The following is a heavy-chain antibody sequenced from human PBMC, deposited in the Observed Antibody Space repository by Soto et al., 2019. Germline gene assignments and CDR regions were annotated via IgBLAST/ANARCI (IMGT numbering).Heavy chain of an antibody. CDR2: IYYSGST. D-gene: IGHD4-17*01. CDR3: ARGHGDYDY. Sequence: SETLSLTCTVSGASVSSYYWSWIRQPPGKGLEWIGYIYYSGSTKYNPSLESRVTISVDTSNSEFSLKLRSVTAADTAVYYCARGHGDYDYWGRGTLVTVSS. V-gene: IGHV4-59*02. CDR1: GASVSSYY. J-gene: IGHJ4*02.